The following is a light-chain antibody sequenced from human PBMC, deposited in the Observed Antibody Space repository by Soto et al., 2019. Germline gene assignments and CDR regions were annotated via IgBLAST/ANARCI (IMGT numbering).Light chain of an antibody. Sequence: QSVLTQPASVSGSPEQSITISCTGTSSDVGSFNLVSWYQQRPGRVPKLIIYEGSKRPSGVSDRFSGSKSGNTASLTISGLQPGDEGDYYCCSYAGSRTLVFGGGTKLTVL. CDR1: SSDVGSFNL. V-gene: IGLV2-23*01. CDR3: CSYAGSRTLV. CDR2: EGS. J-gene: IGLJ2*01.